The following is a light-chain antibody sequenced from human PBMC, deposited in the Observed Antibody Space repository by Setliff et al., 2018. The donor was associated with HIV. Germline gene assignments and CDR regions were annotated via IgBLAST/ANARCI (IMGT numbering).Light chain of an antibody. CDR3: ASWDDSLNGYV. V-gene: IGLV1-44*01. J-gene: IGLJ1*01. CDR2: STY. CDR1: SSNVGDNA. Sequence: VLTKPPSASGAPGQRGTISCSGSSSNVGDNAVSWYQQLPGTAPKHLIYSTYLRPSGVPARFSGSKSGTSASLAISCLQSEDEADYYYASWDDSLNGYVFGTGTKVTVL.